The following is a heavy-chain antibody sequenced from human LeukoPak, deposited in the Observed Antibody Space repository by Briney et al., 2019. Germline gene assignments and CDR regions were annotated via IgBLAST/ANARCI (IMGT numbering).Heavy chain of an antibody. J-gene: IGHJ3*02. Sequence: SETLSLTCAVYGGSFSGYYWSWIRQPPGKGLEWIGEINHSGSTNYNPSLKSRVTISVDTSKNRFSLKLSSVTAADTAVYYCARGLGVVRLWLRNDAFDIWGQGTMVTVSS. CDR2: INHSGST. V-gene: IGHV4-34*01. CDR1: GGSFSGYY. CDR3: ARGLGVVRLWLRNDAFDI. D-gene: IGHD5-18*01.